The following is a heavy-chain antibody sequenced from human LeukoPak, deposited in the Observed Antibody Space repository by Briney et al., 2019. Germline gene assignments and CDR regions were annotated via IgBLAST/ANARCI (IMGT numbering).Heavy chain of an antibody. Sequence: PSETLSLTCAVYGGSFSGYYWSWIRQPPGKGLEWIGEINHSGSTNYNPSLKSRVTISVDTSKNQFSLKLSSVTAADTAVHYCARGAVRGVIIPMGFDPWGQGTLVNVSS. J-gene: IGHJ5*02. V-gene: IGHV4-34*01. CDR1: GGSFSGYY. CDR2: INHSGST. D-gene: IGHD3-10*01. CDR3: ARGAVRGVIIPMGFDP.